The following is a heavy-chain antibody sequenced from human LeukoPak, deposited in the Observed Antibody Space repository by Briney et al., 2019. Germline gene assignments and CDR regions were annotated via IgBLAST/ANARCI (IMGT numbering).Heavy chain of an antibody. J-gene: IGHJ4*02. V-gene: IGHV4-31*03. D-gene: IGHD3-22*01. Sequence: PSQTLSLTCTVSGDSVSSGAYYWNWIRQHPGKGLEWLGYVYYSGGTYYNPSLKSRVAISIDTSRNQFSLKLSSVTAADTAVYYCARGRGMIVVVTEGYFDYWGQGTLVTVSS. CDR3: ARGRGMIVVVTEGYFDY. CDR2: VYYSGGT. CDR1: GDSVSSGAYY.